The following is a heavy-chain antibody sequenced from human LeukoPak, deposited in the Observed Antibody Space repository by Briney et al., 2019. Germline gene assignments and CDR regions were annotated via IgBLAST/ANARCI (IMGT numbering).Heavy chain of an antibody. J-gene: IGHJ5*02. V-gene: IGHV4-59*08. CDR1: GGSISSYY. CDR2: ISYSGST. Sequence: SETLSLTCTVSGGSISSYYWSWIRQPPGKGLEWIGYISYSGSTNYNPSLKSRVTISVDTAKNHFSLKLTSVTAADTAVYYCARHSICFDPWGEGNLVTVSS. CDR3: ARHSICFDP.